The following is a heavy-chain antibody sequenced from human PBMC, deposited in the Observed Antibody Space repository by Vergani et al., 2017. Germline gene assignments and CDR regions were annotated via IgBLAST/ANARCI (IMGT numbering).Heavy chain of an antibody. V-gene: IGHV3-23*01. Sequence: EVQLLESGGSLKQPGGSVRLSCAASGFTFSTYAMHWVRQAPGKGLEWVSALTGGGGSTYYADSFKGRFIISRDNSRDTLYLQMNRLRPEDTATYYCVKDAGSYENFFDSWGQGTLVTVFS. J-gene: IGHJ4*02. CDR1: GFTFSTYA. D-gene: IGHD1-26*01. CDR2: LTGGGGST. CDR3: VKDAGSYENFFDS.